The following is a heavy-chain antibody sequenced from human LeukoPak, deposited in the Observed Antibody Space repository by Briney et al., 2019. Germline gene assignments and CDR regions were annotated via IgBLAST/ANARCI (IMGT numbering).Heavy chain of an antibody. D-gene: IGHD4-17*01. CDR3: ARDVTPDYGDYATPNWFDP. CDR1: GYTFTSYD. CDR2: MSPNSGDT. J-gene: IGHJ5*02. Sequence: ASVKVSCKASGYTFTSYDINWVRQATGQGLEWMGWMSPNSGDTGYAQKFQGRVTMTRNTSISTAYLGLSSLRSEDTAVYYCARDVTPDYGDYATPNWFDPWGQGTLVTVSS. V-gene: IGHV1-8*01.